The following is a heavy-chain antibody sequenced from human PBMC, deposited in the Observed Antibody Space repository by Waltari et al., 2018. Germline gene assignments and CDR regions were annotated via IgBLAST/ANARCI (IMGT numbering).Heavy chain of an antibody. D-gene: IGHD3-9*01. CDR3: ARDELLTGYRRGYFDY. V-gene: IGHV1-69*01. J-gene: IGHJ4*02. CDR1: GGTFSTDT. Sequence: QVQLVQSGAEVKKPGSSVKVSCKATGGTFSTDTIAWVPQAPGQGLEWMGEIIPTVGGPKYAQNFPERRTISVDESTNTGYMELRSLTPKDTAMYFCARDELLTGYRRGYFDYWGQGTLVIVSS. CDR2: IIPTVGGP.